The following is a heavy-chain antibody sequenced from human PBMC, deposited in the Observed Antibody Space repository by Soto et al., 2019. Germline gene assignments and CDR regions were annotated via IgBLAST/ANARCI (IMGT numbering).Heavy chain of an antibody. J-gene: IGHJ4*02. CDR2: IYKSGST. D-gene: IGHD3-10*01. V-gene: IGHV4-4*08. Sequence: SETLSLTCSVSGASISSHYWTWIRQPTGKGLEWIGNIYKSGSTSYNPSLKSRVTISIGTSKYQFSLKLSSVTAADTAVYYCARFLGSGNRYLDHWGPGALVTVSS. CDR1: GASISSHY. CDR3: ARFLGSGNRYLDH.